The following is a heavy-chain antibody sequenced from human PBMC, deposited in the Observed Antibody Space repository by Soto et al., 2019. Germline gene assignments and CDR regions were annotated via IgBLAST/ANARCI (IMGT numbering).Heavy chain of an antibody. CDR1: GYTFTSYG. CDR3: AREPHRYYEFWSGYLGY. CDR2: ISAYTGNT. V-gene: IGHV1-18*04. J-gene: IGHJ4*02. D-gene: IGHD3-3*01. Sequence: AASVKVSCKASGYTFTSYGISWVRQAPGQGLEWMGWISAYTGNTNYAQKLQGRVTMTTDTSTSTAYMELRSLRSDDTAVYYCAREPHRYYEFWSGYLGYWGQGNLVTGSS.